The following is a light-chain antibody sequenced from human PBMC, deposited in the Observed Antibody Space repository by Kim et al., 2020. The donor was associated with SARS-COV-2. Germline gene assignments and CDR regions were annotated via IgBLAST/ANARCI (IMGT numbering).Light chain of an antibody. V-gene: IGKV1-5*03. J-gene: IGKJ1*01. CDR1: QTVSVY. CDR3: QQYNTDSRT. Sequence: ASVGDRVTITCRASQTVSVYLAWYQQKPGKAPNLLIYRASSLQSGVPSRFSGSGSGTDFTLTISSLQPDDFATYYCQQYNTDSRTFGQGTKVDIK. CDR2: RAS.